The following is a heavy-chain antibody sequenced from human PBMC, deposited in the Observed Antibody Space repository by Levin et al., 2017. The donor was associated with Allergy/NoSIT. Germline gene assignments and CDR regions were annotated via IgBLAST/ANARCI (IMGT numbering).Heavy chain of an antibody. Sequence: GGSLRLSCAASGFTFSSYAMNWVRQAPGKGLEGVSTISGSGSSTYYVDSVKGRFTISRDNSKNTLYLQMNSLRAEDTAVYYCAKGRSGSFWSAFDIWGQGTMVTVSS. CDR3: AKGRSGSFWSAFDI. CDR1: GFTFSSYA. D-gene: IGHD1-26*01. CDR2: ISGSGSST. J-gene: IGHJ3*02. V-gene: IGHV3-23*01.